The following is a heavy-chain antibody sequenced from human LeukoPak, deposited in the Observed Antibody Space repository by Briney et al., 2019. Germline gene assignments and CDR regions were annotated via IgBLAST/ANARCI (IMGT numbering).Heavy chain of an antibody. D-gene: IGHD3-22*01. Sequence: SETLSLTCTVSGVSISSYYWSWIRQPPGKGLEWIGYIYYSGSTNYNPSLKSRVTISVDTSKNQFSLKLSSVTAADTAVYYCARVQAAYYYDSSGYLDYWGQGTLVTVSS. V-gene: IGHV4-59*01. CDR2: IYYSGST. CDR1: GVSISSYY. CDR3: ARVQAAYYYDSSGYLDY. J-gene: IGHJ4*02.